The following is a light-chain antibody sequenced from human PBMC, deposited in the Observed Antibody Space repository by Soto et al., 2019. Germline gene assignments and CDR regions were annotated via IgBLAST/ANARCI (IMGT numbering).Light chain of an antibody. J-gene: IGKJ2*01. Sequence: EIVLTQSPGTLSLSPRERATLSCRASQSVSRNYLAWYQQKPGQAPRLLIYGASSRATGIPDRFSGSGSGTDFTLTISRLEPEDFAVYYCQQYSSSPNTFGQGTKLEIK. CDR1: QSVSRNY. CDR2: GAS. CDR3: QQYSSSPNT. V-gene: IGKV3-20*01.